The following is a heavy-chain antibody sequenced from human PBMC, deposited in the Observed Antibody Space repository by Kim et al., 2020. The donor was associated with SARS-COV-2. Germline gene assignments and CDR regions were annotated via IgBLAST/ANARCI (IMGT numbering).Heavy chain of an antibody. V-gene: IGHV1-69*13. J-gene: IGHJ4*02. D-gene: IGHD6-13*01. CDR2: IIPIFGTA. CDR1: GGTFRSYA. CDR3: ARELGAAAAVGYGTTPLGY. Sequence: SVKVSCKASGGTFRSYAISWVRQAPGQGLEWMGGIIPIFGTANYAQKFQGRVTITADESTSTAYMELSSLRSEDTAMYYCARELGAAAAVGYGTTPLGYWGQGSLVTSPQ.